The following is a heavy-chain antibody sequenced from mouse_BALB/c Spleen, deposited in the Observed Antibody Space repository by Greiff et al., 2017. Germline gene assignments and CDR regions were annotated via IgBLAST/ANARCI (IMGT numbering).Heavy chain of an antibody. CDR2: IYPGSGST. V-gene: IGHV1-54*01. J-gene: IGHJ3*01. CDR1: GYAFTNYL. Sequence: VQLQQSGAELVRPGTSVKVSCKASGYAFTNYLIEWVKQRPGQGLEWIGNIYPGSGSTNYDEKFKSKATLTVDTSSSTAYMQLSSLTSEDSAVYYCTRSPARASWFAYWGQGTLVTVSA. D-gene: IGHD3-1*01. CDR3: TRSPARASWFAY.